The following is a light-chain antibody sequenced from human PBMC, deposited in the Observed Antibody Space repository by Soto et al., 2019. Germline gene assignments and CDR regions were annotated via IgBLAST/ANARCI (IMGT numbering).Light chain of an antibody. Sequence: QLVLTQSPSASASLGASVKLTSTLSSGHSSDAIAWHQQQPEKGPRFLMNLNSDGSHTKGDGIPDRFSGSSSGAERYLTISSLQSEDEADYYCQTWGTGIVIFGGGTKLTVL. CDR2: LNSDGSH. J-gene: IGLJ2*01. CDR3: QTWGTGIVI. V-gene: IGLV4-69*01. CDR1: SGHSSDA.